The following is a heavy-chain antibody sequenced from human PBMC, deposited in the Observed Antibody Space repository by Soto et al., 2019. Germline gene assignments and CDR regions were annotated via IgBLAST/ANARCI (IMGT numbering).Heavy chain of an antibody. CDR1: GFTFSSYG. CDR3: AREGYYYYGMDV. Sequence: GSLRLSCAASGFTFSSYGMHWVRQAPGKGLEWVAVISYDGSNKYYADSVKGQFTISRDNSKNTLYLQMNSLRAEDTAVYYCAREGYYYYGMDVWGQGTTVTV. J-gene: IGHJ6*02. CDR2: ISYDGSNK. V-gene: IGHV3-30*03.